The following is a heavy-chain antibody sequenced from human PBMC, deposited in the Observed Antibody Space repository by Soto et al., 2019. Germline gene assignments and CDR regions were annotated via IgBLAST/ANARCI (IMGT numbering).Heavy chain of an antibody. CDR3: ARVRGYSYGYDYYYYGMDV. V-gene: IGHV1-8*02. CDR1: GGTFSSYA. J-gene: IGHJ6*02. D-gene: IGHD5-18*01. CDR2: MNPNSGNT. Sequence: GASVKVSCKASGGTFSSYAISWVRQATGQGLEWMGWMNPNSGNTGYAQKFQGRVTMTRNTSISTAYMELSSLRSEDTAVYYCARVRGYSYGYDYYYYGMDVWGQGTTVTVSS.